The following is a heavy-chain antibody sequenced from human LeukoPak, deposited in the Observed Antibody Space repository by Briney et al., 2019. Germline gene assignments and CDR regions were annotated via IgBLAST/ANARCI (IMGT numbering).Heavy chain of an antibody. CDR3: AKGEAAAGTPLYYYYYGMDV. CDR2: ISGSGGST. D-gene: IGHD6-13*01. J-gene: IGHJ6*02. Sequence: GGSLRLSCAASGFTFSSYAMSWVRQAPGKGLEWVSAISGSGGSTYYADSVKGRFTISRDNSKNTLYLQMNSLRAEDTAVYYCAKGEAAAGTPLYYYYYGMDVWGQGTTVTVSS. V-gene: IGHV3-23*01. CDR1: GFTFSSYA.